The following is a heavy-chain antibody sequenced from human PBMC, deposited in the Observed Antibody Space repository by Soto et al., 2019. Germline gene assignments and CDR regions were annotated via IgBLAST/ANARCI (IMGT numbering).Heavy chain of an antibody. CDR2: IYSGGST. J-gene: IGHJ5*02. CDR3: ARQVVPAAIGWFDP. D-gene: IGHD2-2*01. Sequence: GGSLRLSCAASGFTVSSNYMSWVRQAPGKGLEWVSVIYSGGSTYYADSVKGRFTISRDNSKNTLYLQMNSLRAEDTAVYYCARQVVPAAIGWFDPWGQGTLVTVSS. CDR1: GFTVSSNY. V-gene: IGHV3-66*04.